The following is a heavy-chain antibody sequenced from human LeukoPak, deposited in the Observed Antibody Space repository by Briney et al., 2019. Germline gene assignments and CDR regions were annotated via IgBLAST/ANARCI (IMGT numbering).Heavy chain of an antibody. CDR1: GYTLTELS. V-gene: IGHV1-24*01. Sequence: ASVKVSCKVSGYTLTELSMHWVRQAPGKGLEWMGGFDPEDGETIYAQKFQGRVTVTEDTSTDTAYMELSSLRSEDTAVYYCATGGVVPAATYDYWGQGTLVTVSS. D-gene: IGHD2-2*01. CDR3: ATGGVVPAATYDY. CDR2: FDPEDGET. J-gene: IGHJ4*02.